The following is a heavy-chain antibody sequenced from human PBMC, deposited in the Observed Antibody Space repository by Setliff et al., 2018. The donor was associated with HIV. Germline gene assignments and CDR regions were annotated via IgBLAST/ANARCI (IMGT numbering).Heavy chain of an antibody. Sequence: GSLRLSCAASELTFSNYAMTWVRQAPGKGLEWVSSLSGSGGSTYYADSLKGRFTISRDNSKNTLYLRMNSLRAEDTAVYYCAQAQTSVSGSYYKYLQHWGQGTLVTVSS. D-gene: IGHD3-10*01. CDR3: AQAQTSVSGSYYKYLQH. V-gene: IGHV3-23*01. CDR2: LSGSGGST. CDR1: ELTFSNYA. J-gene: IGHJ1*01.